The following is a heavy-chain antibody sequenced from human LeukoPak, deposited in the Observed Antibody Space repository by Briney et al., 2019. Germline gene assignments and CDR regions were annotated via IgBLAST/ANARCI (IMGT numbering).Heavy chain of an antibody. CDR1: GFTFSDYY. CDR2: ISSSGSTR. J-gene: IGHJ5*02. D-gene: IGHD3-16*02. V-gene: IGHV3-11*01. Sequence: GGSLRLSCAASGFTFSDYYMSWFRRAPGRGLEWVSYISSSGSTRFYADSVKGRFTISRDSAKNSVYLQMSSLRADDTAVYYCARYAGLSLPYNWFDPWGXXTLVTVSS. CDR3: ARYAGLSLPYNWFDP.